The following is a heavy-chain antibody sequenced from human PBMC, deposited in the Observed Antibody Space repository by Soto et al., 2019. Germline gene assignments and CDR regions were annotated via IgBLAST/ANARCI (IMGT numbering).Heavy chain of an antibody. Sequence: SSETLSLTCTVSGGSISSSSYYWGWIRQPPXKGLEWIGSIYYSGSTYYNPSLKSRVTISVDTSKNQFSLKLSSVTAADTAVYYCARRGTYCSRTSCQNWFDPLGQGTLVTVSS. V-gene: IGHV4-39*01. D-gene: IGHD2-2*01. CDR3: ARRGTYCSRTSCQNWFDP. CDR2: IYYSGST. J-gene: IGHJ5*02. CDR1: GGSISSSSYY.